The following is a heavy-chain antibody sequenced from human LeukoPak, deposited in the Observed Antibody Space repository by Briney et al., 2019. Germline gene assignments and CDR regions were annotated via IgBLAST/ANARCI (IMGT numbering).Heavy chain of an antibody. CDR3: ARLRVDTAMPPGYYFDY. V-gene: IGHV4-34*01. J-gene: IGHJ4*02. Sequence: PSETLSLTCAVYGGSFSGYYWSWIRQPPGKGLEWIGEINHSGSTNYNPSLKSRVTISVDTSKNQFSLKLSSVTAADTAVYYCARLRVDTAMPPGYYFDYWGQGTLVTVSS. CDR2: INHSGST. D-gene: IGHD5-18*01. CDR1: GGSFSGYY.